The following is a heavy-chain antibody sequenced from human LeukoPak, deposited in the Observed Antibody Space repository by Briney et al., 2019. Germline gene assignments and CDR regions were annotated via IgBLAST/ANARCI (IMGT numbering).Heavy chain of an antibody. CDR3: ARDGCGGSCFHYYYYYMDV. D-gene: IGHD2-15*01. J-gene: IGHJ6*03. V-gene: IGHV4-61*02. CDR2: ISTIGIT. CDR1: SGSISSSNYY. Sequence: SETLSLTCTVSSGSISSSNYYRSWIRQPAGGGLEWIGRISTIGITNYNPSLISRVTISIDTSKNQFSLKLSSVTAADTAVYYCARDGCGGSCFHYYYYYMDVWGKGTTVTISS.